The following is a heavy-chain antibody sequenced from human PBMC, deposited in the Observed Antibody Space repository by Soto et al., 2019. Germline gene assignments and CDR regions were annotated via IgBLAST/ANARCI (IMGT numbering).Heavy chain of an antibody. Sequence: GGSLRLSCAASGFTFSSYAMSWVRQAPGRGLEWVSAISGSGATTYYADSVKGRFTFSRDNSKNTLYLQMNSLRAEDTAVYYCAKAYNSSSLRYYFDYWGPGTLLTVSS. CDR1: GFTFSSYA. CDR3: AKAYNSSSLRYYFDY. CDR2: ISGSGATT. D-gene: IGHD6-6*01. J-gene: IGHJ4*02. V-gene: IGHV3-23*01.